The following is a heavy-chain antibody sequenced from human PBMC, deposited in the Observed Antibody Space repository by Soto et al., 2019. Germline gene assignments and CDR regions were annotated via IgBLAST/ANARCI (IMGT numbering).Heavy chain of an antibody. CDR3: ARRVVPAAIGY. CDR1: GGSFGGYY. Sequence: QVQLQQWGARLLKPSETLSLTCAVYGGSFGGYYWSWILQPPGKGLEWIGEINHSGSTNYSPSLKSRVTISVDTPKNQFSLQLNSVTAADTAVYYCARRVVPAAIGYWGQGMLVTVSS. V-gene: IGHV4-34*02. CDR2: INHSGST. J-gene: IGHJ4*02. D-gene: IGHD2-2*01.